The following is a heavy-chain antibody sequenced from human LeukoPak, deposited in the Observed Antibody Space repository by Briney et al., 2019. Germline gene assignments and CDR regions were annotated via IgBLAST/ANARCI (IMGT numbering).Heavy chain of an antibody. CDR1: GFTFSNYA. J-gene: IGHJ4*02. Sequence: HPGGSLRLSCAASGFTFSNYAIHWVRQDPGKGLEWVAVISYDGSNKYYADSVKGRFTISRDNSKNTVYLQMNSLRPEETAVYYCAKDRVATIKGVYYFDYWGQGTLVTVSS. V-gene: IGHV3-30*18. CDR3: AKDRVATIKGVYYFDY. CDR2: ISYDGSNK. D-gene: IGHD5-12*01.